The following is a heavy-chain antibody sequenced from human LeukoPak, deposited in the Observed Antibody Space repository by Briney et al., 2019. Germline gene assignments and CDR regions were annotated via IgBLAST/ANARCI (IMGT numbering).Heavy chain of an antibody. J-gene: IGHJ4*02. CDR3: ARGQLAPDRLDF. CDR2: IYYTGNT. CDR1: GVSMSSYY. Sequence: SETLSLTCTVSGVSMSSYYWTWIRQTPGKGLEWIAYIYYTGNTNYNPSLRSRVAMSVDTSKNQFSLKLSSVTAADTAVYYCARGQLAPDRLDFWGQGTLVTVSS. V-gene: IGHV4-59*01. D-gene: IGHD1-14*01.